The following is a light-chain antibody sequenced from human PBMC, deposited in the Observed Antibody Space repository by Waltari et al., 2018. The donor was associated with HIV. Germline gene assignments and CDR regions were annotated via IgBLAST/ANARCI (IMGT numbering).Light chain of an antibody. CDR3: QQYNNWPPT. Sequence: EIVMTQSPATLSVSPGERATLSCRASQSLSNTNLAWYQQKPGQAPRLLIHGASTRATGIPARFSGSGSGTEFTLTISSLQSEGSAIYYCQQYNNWPPTFGQGARLEIQ. CDR2: GAS. V-gene: IGKV3-15*01. J-gene: IGKJ2*01. CDR1: QSLSNTN.